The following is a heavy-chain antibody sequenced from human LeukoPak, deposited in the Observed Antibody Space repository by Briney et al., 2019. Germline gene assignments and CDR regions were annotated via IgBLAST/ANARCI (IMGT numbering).Heavy chain of an antibody. CDR3: ARPSLSGSVYYFDY. Sequence: SEALSLTCAVYGGSFSGYYWSWIRPPPGKGLEWIGEINHSGSTNYNPSLKSRVTISVDTSKNQFSLKLSSVTAADTAVYYCARPSLSGSVYYFDYWGQGTLVTVSS. CDR1: GGSFSGYY. J-gene: IGHJ4*02. D-gene: IGHD1-26*01. V-gene: IGHV4-34*01. CDR2: INHSGST.